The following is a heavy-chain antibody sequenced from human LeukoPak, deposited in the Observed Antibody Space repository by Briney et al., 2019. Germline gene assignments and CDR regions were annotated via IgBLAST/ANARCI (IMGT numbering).Heavy chain of an antibody. CDR2: IYPGVSNT. J-gene: IGHJ4*02. CDR1: GYSFTSYW. D-gene: IGHD6-19*01. CDR3: ARRRAVAGTYYFYH. V-gene: IGHV5-51*01. Sequence: GESLNISCHGSGYSFTSYWISWVRQMPGQGLEWMGLIYPGVSNTRYSPSSQGQVTISADKSITTAYLQWSSLKASDTAIYYCARRRAVAGTYYFYHWGQGTLVIVSS.